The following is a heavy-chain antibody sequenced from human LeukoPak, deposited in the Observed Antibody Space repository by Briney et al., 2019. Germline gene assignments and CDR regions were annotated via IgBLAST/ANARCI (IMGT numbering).Heavy chain of an antibody. CDR1: GYTFTSYG. CDR2: ISAYNGNT. J-gene: IGHJ4*02. V-gene: IGHV1-18*01. Sequence: ASVKVSCKASGYTFTSYGISWVRQAPGQGLEWMGWISAYNGNTNYAQKLQGRVTMTTDTSTSTAYMELRSLRSDGTAVYYCARDPRITNTIFGVVIPFDYWGQGTLVTVSS. CDR3: ARDPRITNTIFGVVIPFDY. D-gene: IGHD3-3*01.